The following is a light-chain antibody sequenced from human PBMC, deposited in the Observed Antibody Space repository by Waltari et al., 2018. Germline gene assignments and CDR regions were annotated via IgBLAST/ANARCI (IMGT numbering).Light chain of an antibody. J-gene: IGLJ1*01. CDR3: CSYAASYYV. Sequence: QSALTQPRSVSGSPGQSVTISCTGTTSDVGNYNYVSCYQQHPGKVPKLMIYDLAGLPSGVPDRFSGSKSGNTASLTISELQAEDEADYYCCSYAASYYVFGTGTKVTVL. CDR1: TSDVGNYNY. V-gene: IGLV2-11*01. CDR2: DLA.